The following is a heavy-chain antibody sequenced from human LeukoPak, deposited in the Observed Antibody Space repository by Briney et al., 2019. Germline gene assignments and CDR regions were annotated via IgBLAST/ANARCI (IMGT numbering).Heavy chain of an antibody. J-gene: IGHJ6*04. D-gene: IGHD3-10*01. CDR2: ISGSGGST. Sequence: GGTLRPSCAASGFTFSSYGMSWVRQAPGKGLEWVSAISGSGGSTYYADSVKGRFTISRDNSKNTLYLQMNSLRAEDTAVYYCAKAGYYYGSGSYYNVWGKGTTVTVSS. CDR1: GFTFSSYG. CDR3: AKAGYYYGSGSYYNV. V-gene: IGHV3-23*01.